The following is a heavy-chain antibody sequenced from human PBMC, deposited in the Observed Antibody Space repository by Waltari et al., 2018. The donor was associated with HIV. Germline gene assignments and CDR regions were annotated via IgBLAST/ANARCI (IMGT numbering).Heavy chain of an antibody. D-gene: IGHD2-15*01. CDR1: GFTITPSW. CDR2: INPDGTDT. Sequence: EVQLVESGGGLVQPGGSLRLACAASGFTITPSWEPSVWHVPGKGLVWVSRINPDGTDTRYADSVKSRFTISRDNAKNTVYLQVNSLRGEDTSVYYCARGKDCGGGTCDGYHYYGLDVWGQGTTVTVSS. V-gene: IGHV3-74*01. J-gene: IGHJ6*02. CDR3: ARGKDCGGGTCDGYHYYGLDV.